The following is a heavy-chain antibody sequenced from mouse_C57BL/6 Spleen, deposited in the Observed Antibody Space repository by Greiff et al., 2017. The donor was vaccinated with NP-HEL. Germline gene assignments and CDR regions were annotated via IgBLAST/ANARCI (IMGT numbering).Heavy chain of an antibody. CDR3: ARALPLPNYYAIDY. V-gene: IGHV5-16*01. CDR2: INYDGSST. Sequence: EVKLVESAGGLVQPGSSMKLSCTASGFTFSDYYMAWVRQVPEKGLDWVANINYDGSSTYYLDYLKSRFIISRDNAKNILYLQSSSLKSEDTATYYCARALPLPNYYAIDYWGQGTSFTGSS. CDR1: GFTFSDYY. D-gene: IGHD5-5*01. J-gene: IGHJ4*01.